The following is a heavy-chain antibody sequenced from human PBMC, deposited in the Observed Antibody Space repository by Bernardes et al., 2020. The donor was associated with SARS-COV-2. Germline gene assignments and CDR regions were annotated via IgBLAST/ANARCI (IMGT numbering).Heavy chain of an antibody. V-gene: IGHV3-66*01. CDR3: ARDPKGRYDFWSGYDYYYGMDV. Sequence: GGSLRLSCAASGLSVTNNYMTWVRQAPGKGLEWVSLMYSAGSADYADSVKGRFTISRDNSKNTLYLQMHSLRVEDTAVYYCARDPKGRYDFWSGYDYYYGMDVWGQGTTVTVSS. CDR2: MYSAGSA. J-gene: IGHJ6*02. CDR1: GLSVTNNY. D-gene: IGHD3-3*01.